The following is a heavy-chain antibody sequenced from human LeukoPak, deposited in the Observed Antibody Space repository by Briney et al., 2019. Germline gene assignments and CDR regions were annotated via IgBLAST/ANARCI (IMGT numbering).Heavy chain of an antibody. CDR1: GITLSNYG. V-gene: IGHV3-23*01. Sequence: GGSLRLSCAVSGITLSNYGMSWVRQAPGKGLEWVAGISGSGGSTNYADSVKGRFSISRDNPKNTLYLQMNSLRAEDTAVYFCAKRGVVIRVILVGFHKEAYYFDSWGQGALVTVSA. D-gene: IGHD3-22*01. CDR2: ISGSGGST. J-gene: IGHJ4*02. CDR3: AKRGVVIRVILVGFHKEAYYFDS.